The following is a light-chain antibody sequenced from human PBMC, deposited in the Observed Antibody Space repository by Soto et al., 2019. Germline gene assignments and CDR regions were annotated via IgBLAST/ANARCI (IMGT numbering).Light chain of an antibody. J-gene: IGLJ1*01. V-gene: IGLV2-11*01. CDR1: SSDVGGYNY. CDR3: CSYAGGYTYV. CDR2: DVS. Sequence: QSALTQPRSVSGSPGQSVTISCTGTSSDVGGYNYVSWYQQHPGKAPKLMIDDVSKRPSGVPDRFSGSKSGNTASLTISGLQAEDEADYYCCSYAGGYTYVFGTGTKLTVL.